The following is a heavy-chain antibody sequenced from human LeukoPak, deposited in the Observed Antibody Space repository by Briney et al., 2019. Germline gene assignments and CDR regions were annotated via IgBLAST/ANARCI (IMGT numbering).Heavy chain of an antibody. CDR1: GGSISSYY. CDR3: ARDGRYCSGGSCQPFDY. J-gene: IGHJ4*02. D-gene: IGHD2-15*01. V-gene: IGHV4-59*01. CDR2: IYYSAST. Sequence: PSETLSLTCTVSGGSISSYYWSWIRQPPGKGLEWIGYIYYSASTNYNPSLKSRVTISVDTSKNQFSLKLSSVTAADTAVYYCARDGRYCSGGSCQPFDYWGQGTLVTVSS.